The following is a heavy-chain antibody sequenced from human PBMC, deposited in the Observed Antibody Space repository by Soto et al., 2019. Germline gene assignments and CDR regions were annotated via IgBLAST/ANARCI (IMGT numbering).Heavy chain of an antibody. CDR1: GGSISSYY. CDR3: ARESYYYDSSGYYLNWFDP. J-gene: IGHJ5*02. D-gene: IGHD3-22*01. CDR2: IYYSGST. V-gene: IGHV4-59*01. Sequence: KPSETLSLTCTVSGGSISSYYWSWIRQPPGKGLEWIGYIYYSGSTNYNPSLKSRVTISVDTSKNQFSLKLSSVTAADTAVYYCARESYYYDSSGYYLNWFDPWGQGTMVTVYS.